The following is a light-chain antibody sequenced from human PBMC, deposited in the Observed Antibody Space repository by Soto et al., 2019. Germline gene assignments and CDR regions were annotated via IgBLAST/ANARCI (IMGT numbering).Light chain of an antibody. CDR2: NAA. CDR1: QTIASNF. CDR3: QQYARSPRT. J-gene: IGKJ1*01. Sequence: IVLTQSPGTLSLSPGERASLSCRASQTIASNFIAWYQQRPGQAPRLLIYNAASRATGVPARFSGSGSGTDFSLTITRVEPDDVAVYYCQQYARSPRTFGQGTQLEMK. V-gene: IGKV3-20*01.